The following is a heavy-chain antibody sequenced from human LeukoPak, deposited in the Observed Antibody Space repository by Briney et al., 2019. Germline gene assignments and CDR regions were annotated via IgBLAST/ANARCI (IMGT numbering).Heavy chain of an antibody. CDR1: GFIVSSNY. CDR3: ARVLQIYDSSGNYYYYGMDV. Sequence: PGGSLRLSCAASGFIVSSNYMSWVRQAPGKGLEWVSVIYSGGRTYYADSVKGRFTISRDNSKNTLYLQMNSLRAEDTAVYYCARVLQIYDSSGNYYYYGMDVWGQGTTVTVSS. J-gene: IGHJ6*02. CDR2: IYSGGRT. V-gene: IGHV3-53*05. D-gene: IGHD3-22*01.